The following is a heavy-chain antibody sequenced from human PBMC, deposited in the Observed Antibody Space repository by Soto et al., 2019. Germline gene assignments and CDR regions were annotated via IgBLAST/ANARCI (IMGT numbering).Heavy chain of an antibody. Sequence: QVQLVESGGGVVQPGRSLRLSCAASGFTFTSYSMHWVRQAPGKGLEWVAVISYDGSNKCYADSVKGRFTTSRDNSKSTLFLRMNSLRLEDTALYYCARVGGTAARRQGLDFWGQGTLVTVSS. CDR1: GFTFTSYS. D-gene: IGHD6-6*01. V-gene: IGHV3-30-3*01. CDR2: ISYDGSNK. J-gene: IGHJ4*02. CDR3: ARVGGTAARRQGLDF.